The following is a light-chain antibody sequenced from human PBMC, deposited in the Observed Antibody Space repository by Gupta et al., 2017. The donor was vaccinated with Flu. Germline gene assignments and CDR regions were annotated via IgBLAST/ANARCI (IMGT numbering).Light chain of an antibody. CDR2: EAS. J-gene: IGKJ4*01. Sequence: EIVLTQSPGTLSLSPGERATLSCRASQTVGDTIAWYQQKPGQAPTVLIYEASRRASGSPDRFSGSGSGREFILTISRLEPEDFATYYCQHHDCSPFTFGGGTKVEVK. CDR1: QTVGDT. V-gene: IGKV3-20*01. CDR3: QHHDCSPFT.